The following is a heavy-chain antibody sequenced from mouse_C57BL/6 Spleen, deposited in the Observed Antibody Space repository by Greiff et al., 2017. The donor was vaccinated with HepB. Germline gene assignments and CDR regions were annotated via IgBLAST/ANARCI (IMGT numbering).Heavy chain of an antibody. CDR2: FYPGSGSI. CDR1: GYTFTEYT. CDR3: ARHEVPRYYGSSYGDYYAMDY. V-gene: IGHV1-62-2*01. D-gene: IGHD1-1*01. J-gene: IGHJ4*01. Sequence: VQLQQSGAELVKPGASVKLSCKASGYTFTEYTIHWVKQRSGQGLEWIGWFYPGSGSIKYNEKFKDKATLTADKSSSTVYMELSRLTSEDSAVYFCARHEVPRYYGSSYGDYYAMDYWGQGTSVTVSS.